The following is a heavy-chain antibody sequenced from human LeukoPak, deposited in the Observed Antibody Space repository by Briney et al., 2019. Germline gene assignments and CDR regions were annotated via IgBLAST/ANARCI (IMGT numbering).Heavy chain of an antibody. CDR2: IIPIFGTA. V-gene: IGHV1-69*06. J-gene: IGHJ1*01. CDR1: GGTFSSYA. Sequence: SVKVSCKASGGTFSSYAISWVRQAPGQGLEWMGGIIPIFGTANYAQKFQGRVTITADKSTSTAYMELSSLRSEDTAVYYCARDPLRVGAAAGTGNFQHWGQGTLVTVSS. D-gene: IGHD6-13*01. CDR3: ARDPLRVGAAAGTGNFQH.